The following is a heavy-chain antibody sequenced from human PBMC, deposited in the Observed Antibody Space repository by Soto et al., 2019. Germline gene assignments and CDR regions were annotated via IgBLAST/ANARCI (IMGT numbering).Heavy chain of an antibody. Sequence: GSSLKVSCKASGYSLSSYYMNWGRQAPGQGLEWLGIINPSGGYTTYAQRFLGRVTMTSDTSTSTVHMELGSLTSEDTAVYYCAREEAVAGFDYWGQGTLVTVSS. CDR1: GYSLSSYY. D-gene: IGHD6-19*01. CDR3: AREEAVAGFDY. V-gene: IGHV1-46*01. J-gene: IGHJ4*02. CDR2: INPSGGYT.